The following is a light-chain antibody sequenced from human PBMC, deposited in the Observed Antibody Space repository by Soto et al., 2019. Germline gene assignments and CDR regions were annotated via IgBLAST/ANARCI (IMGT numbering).Light chain of an antibody. CDR3: QHYNSYSEA. CDR1: QTISSW. V-gene: IGKV1-5*03. CDR2: KAS. Sequence: DIQMTQSPSTLSGSVGDRVTITVGASQTISSWLAWYQPKPGKAPKLLIYKASTLKSGVPSRFSGSGSGTEFTLTISSLQPDDFATYYCQHYNSYSEAFGQGIKVDI. J-gene: IGKJ1*01.